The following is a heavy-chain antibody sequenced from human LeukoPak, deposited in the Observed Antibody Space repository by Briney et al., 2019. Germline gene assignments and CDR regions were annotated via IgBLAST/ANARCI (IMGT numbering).Heavy chain of an antibody. CDR2: IYHSGST. CDR3: ARYDVWGTYRAFDY. Sequence: SETLSLTCTVSGGSISTYSWNWIRQPPGRGLEWIGTIYHSGSTYYNPSLKSRVTISVDTSKNQFSLKLSSVTAADTAVYYCARYDVWGTYRAFDYWGQGTLVTVSS. CDR1: GGSISTYS. D-gene: IGHD3-16*02. V-gene: IGHV4-59*08. J-gene: IGHJ4*02.